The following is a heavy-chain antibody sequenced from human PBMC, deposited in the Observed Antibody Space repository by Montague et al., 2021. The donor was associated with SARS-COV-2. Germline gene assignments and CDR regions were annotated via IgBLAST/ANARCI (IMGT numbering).Heavy chain of an antibody. CDR1: GGSISSSAYY. J-gene: IGHJ6*02. CDR3: ARSSGYNYDISYYGMDV. V-gene: IGHV4-39*01. D-gene: IGHD5-18*01. CDR2: IYYSGNN. Sequence: SETLSLTCTVSGGSISSSAYYWGWMRQPPGKGLEWIGSIYYSGNNYYSPSLKSRVTISIDTTKNQFTLRPTSLTDADTAVYYCARSSGYNYDISYYGMDVWGQGTTVTVSS.